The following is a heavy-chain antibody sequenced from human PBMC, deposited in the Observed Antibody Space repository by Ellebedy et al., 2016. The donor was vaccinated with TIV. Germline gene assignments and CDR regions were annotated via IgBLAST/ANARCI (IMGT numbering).Heavy chain of an antibody. V-gene: IGHV4-59*08. Sequence: MPSETLSLTCTVSGGSISSYYWSWIRQPPGKGLEWIGYIYYSGSPNYNPSLKSRVTISVDTSKNQFSLKLSSVTAADTAVYYCARQVENSSGWFYYYGMDVWGQGTTVTVSS. CDR3: ARQVENSSGWFYYYGMDV. CDR1: GGSISSYY. J-gene: IGHJ6*02. D-gene: IGHD6-19*01. CDR2: IYYSGSP.